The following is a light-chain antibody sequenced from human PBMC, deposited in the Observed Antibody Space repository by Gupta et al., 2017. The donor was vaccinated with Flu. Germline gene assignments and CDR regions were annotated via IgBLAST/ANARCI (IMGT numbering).Light chain of an antibody. CDR2: DAS. V-gene: IGKV3-11*01. Sequence: PATLSLSPGERATLSCRASQSVSSYLAWYQQKPGQAPRLLIYDASNRATGIPARFSGSGSGTDFTLTNSSLEPEDFAVYYCQQRSNWQITFGGGTKVEIK. CDR3: QQRSNWQIT. J-gene: IGKJ4*01. CDR1: QSVSSY.